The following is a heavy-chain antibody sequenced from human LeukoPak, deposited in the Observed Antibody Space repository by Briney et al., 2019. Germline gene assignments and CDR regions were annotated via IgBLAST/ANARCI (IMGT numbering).Heavy chain of an antibody. CDR1: GYTFTGYY. CDR3: ARAPPNSGSYYRLHSWFDP. J-gene: IGHJ5*02. V-gene: IGHV1-2*06. Sequence: ASVKVSCKASGYTFTGYYIHWLRQAPGQGLEWMGRINPNSGGTNYAQKFQGRVTMTRDTSISTAYMELSSLRSDDTAFYYCARAPPNSGSYYRLHSWFDPWGQGALVTVSS. CDR2: INPNSGGT. D-gene: IGHD3-10*01.